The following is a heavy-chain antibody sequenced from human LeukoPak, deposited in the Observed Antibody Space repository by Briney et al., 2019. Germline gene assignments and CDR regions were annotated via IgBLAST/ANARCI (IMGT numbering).Heavy chain of an antibody. CDR2: IHHSGST. V-gene: IGHV4-38-2*01. CDR1: GYSISSGYY. CDR3: AEVAATWGNWFDP. Sequence: SQTLSLTCAVSGYSISSGYYWGWIRPPPGKGLEWIGRIHHSGSTYYNPSLKSRVTTSVDTSKNQFSLKLSSVTAADTAVYYCAEVAATWGNWFDPWGQGTLVTVSS. D-gene: IGHD2-15*01. J-gene: IGHJ5*02.